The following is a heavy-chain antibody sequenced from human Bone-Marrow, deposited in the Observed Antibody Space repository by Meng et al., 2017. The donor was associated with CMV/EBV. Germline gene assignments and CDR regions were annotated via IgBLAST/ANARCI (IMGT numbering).Heavy chain of an antibody. V-gene: IGHV1-69*02. CDR2: IIPILGIA. D-gene: IGHD4-11*01. J-gene: IGHJ5*01. CDR3: ARSYSNYDGWFDS. Sequence: SVKVSCKASGGTFSSYTISWVRQAPGQGLEWMGRIIPILGIANYAQKFQGRVTITADKSTSTAYMELSSLRSEDTAVYYCARSYSNYDGWFDSWGQGTRVTVYS. CDR1: GGTFSSYT.